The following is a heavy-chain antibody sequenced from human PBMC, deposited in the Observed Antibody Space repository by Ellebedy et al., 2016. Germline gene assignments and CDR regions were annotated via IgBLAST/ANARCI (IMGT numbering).Heavy chain of an antibody. CDR3: ARDGEVEYYYDSSGYYLH. Sequence: GESLKISCAASGFTFSSYAIHWVRQAPGKGLEWVAVISYDGSNKYYADSVKGRFTISRDNSKNTLYLQMNSLRAEDTAVYYCARDGEVEYYYDSSGYYLHWGQGTLVTVSS. CDR1: GFTFSSYA. D-gene: IGHD3-22*01. J-gene: IGHJ4*02. V-gene: IGHV3-30-3*01. CDR2: ISYDGSNK.